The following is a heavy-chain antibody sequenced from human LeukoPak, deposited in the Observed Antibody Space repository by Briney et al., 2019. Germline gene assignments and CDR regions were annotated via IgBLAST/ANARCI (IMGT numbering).Heavy chain of an antibody. CDR1: GYTFPNYH. Sequence: GASVKVSCKSPGYTFPNYHFHWVRQAPGQGLEWMGIINPSGGSTSYAQKFQGRVTMTRDTSTSTVYMELSSLRSEDTAVYYCASSKGTTEFDYWGQGTLVTVSS. CDR2: INPSGGST. D-gene: IGHD1-1*01. V-gene: IGHV1-46*01. J-gene: IGHJ4*02. CDR3: ASSKGTTEFDY.